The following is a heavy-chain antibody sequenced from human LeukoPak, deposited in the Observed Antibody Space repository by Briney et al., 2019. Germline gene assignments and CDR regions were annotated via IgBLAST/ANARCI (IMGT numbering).Heavy chain of an antibody. V-gene: IGHV3-30*04. D-gene: IGHD6-6*01. Sequence: PGGSLRLSCAASGFTFSSYAMHWVRQAPGKGLEWVAVISYDGSNKYYADSVKGRFTISRDNSKNTLYLQMNSLRAVDTAVYYCAKRGSSSVYFDYWGQGTLVTVSS. CDR3: AKRGSSSVYFDY. J-gene: IGHJ4*02. CDR2: ISYDGSNK. CDR1: GFTFSSYA.